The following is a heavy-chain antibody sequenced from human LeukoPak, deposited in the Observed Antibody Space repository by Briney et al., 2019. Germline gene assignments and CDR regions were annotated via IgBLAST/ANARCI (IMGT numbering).Heavy chain of an antibody. D-gene: IGHD2-2*01. V-gene: IGHV4-39*07. CDR1: GGSISSSSYY. Sequence: SETLSLTCTVSGGSISSSSYYWGWIRQPPGKGLEWIGSIYYSGSTYYNPSLKSRVTISVDTSKNQFSLKLSSVNAADTAVYYCARLVPAAIRAYDWFDPWGQGTLVTVSS. CDR3: ARLVPAAIRAYDWFDP. CDR2: IYYSGST. J-gene: IGHJ5*02.